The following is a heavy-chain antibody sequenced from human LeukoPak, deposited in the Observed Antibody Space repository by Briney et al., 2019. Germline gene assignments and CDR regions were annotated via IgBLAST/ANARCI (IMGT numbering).Heavy chain of an antibody. CDR3: ARDRLSSWYRRYFDY. Sequence: PGGSLRLSRAASGFTFSSYGMNWVRQAPGKGLEWVSSISSSSSYIYYADSVKGRFTISRDNAKNSLYLQMNSLRAEDTAVYYCARDRLSSWYRRYFDYWGQGTLVTVSS. CDR1: GFTFSSYG. J-gene: IGHJ4*02. D-gene: IGHD6-13*01. CDR2: ISSSSSYI. V-gene: IGHV3-21*01.